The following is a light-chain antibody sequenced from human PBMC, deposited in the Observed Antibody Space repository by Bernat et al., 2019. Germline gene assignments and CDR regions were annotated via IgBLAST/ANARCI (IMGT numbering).Light chain of an antibody. CDR2: EVT. Sequence: QSALTQPASVSGSPGQSIAISCTGTNSDIGAYDHVSWYQQHPGKVPKLIIYEVTRRPSGVSDRFSGSKSGNTASLTISGLQADDEADYYCVSYTTSSTFVFGTGTKVTVL. J-gene: IGLJ1*01. CDR1: NSDIGAYDH. V-gene: IGLV2-14*02. CDR3: VSYTTSSTFV.